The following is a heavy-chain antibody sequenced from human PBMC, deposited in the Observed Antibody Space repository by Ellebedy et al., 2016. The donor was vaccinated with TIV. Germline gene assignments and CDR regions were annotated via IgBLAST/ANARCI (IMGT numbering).Heavy chain of an antibody. CDR1: GGSFSDYY. Sequence: MPSETLSLTCAVYGGSFSDYYWIWVRQAPGKGLEWIGSIYFTGTTSYSPSLKSRVAMSVDTSKNQFSLKLNSVTAADTAVYYCARDYGDCNIDYWGPGTLVTVSS. D-gene: IGHD4-17*01. CDR2: IYFTGTT. V-gene: IGHV4-34*01. J-gene: IGHJ4*02. CDR3: ARDYGDCNIDY.